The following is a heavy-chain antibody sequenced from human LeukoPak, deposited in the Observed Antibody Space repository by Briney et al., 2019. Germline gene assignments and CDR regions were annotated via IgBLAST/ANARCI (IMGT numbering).Heavy chain of an antibody. J-gene: IGHJ4*02. V-gene: IGHV3-74*01. CDR2: INSDGSST. CDR1: GFTFSSYG. D-gene: IGHD2-2*01. Sequence: GGSLRLSCAASGFTFSSYGMHLVRQAPGKGLVWVSRINSDGSSTSYADSVKGRFTISRDNAKNTLYLQMNSLRAEDTAVYYCARVHRVPAASDYWGQGTLVTVSS. CDR3: ARVHRVPAASDY.